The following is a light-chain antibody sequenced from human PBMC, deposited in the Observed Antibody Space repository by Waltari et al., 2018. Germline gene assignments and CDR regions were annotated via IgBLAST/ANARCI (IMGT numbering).Light chain of an antibody. CDR1: NIGVKS. CDR3: RVWDSNTDHVV. V-gene: IGLV3-21*01. J-gene: IGLJ2*01. CDR2: DDS. Sequence: SSVLTQPPSVSLAPGKTARITCGGNNIGVKSVHWYQQKPGQAPALVIYDDSDRASGVPGRFSGSNSGNTDTLTISRVEAGDEADYYGRVWDSNTDHVVFGGGTKLTVL.